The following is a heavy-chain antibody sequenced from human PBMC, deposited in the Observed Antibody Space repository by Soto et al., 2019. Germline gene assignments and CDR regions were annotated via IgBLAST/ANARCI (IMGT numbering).Heavy chain of an antibody. J-gene: IGHJ6*02. D-gene: IGHD2-15*01. Sequence: EVQLVESGGGLVQPGRSLRLSCIASGFTFGDYAMHWVRQAPGKGLEWVAGISWNSGTRGYADSVKGRFTISRDDAKNSLYLKMNNRRAEDTAFYYFTKGKDILVLGYAVDGWGHGTRVTVSS. CDR1: GFTFGDYA. CDR2: ISWNSGTR. V-gene: IGHV3-9*01. CDR3: TKGKDILVLGYAVDG.